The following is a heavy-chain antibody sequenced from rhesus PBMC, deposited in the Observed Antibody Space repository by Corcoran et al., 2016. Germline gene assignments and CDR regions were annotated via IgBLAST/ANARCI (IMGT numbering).Heavy chain of an antibody. V-gene: IGHV4-106*01. CDR3: ARSKGVTLFDY. D-gene: IGHD4-23*01. CDR2: IYGSGGGT. Sequence: QVQLQESGPGLVKPSETLSLTCAVSGGSISDDYYWSWIRQPPGMGLEWIGYIYGSGGGTNYNPSLENRVTISIDTSKNQFSLELGSGTAADTAVYYCARSKGVTLFDYWGQGVLVTVSS. J-gene: IGHJ4*01. CDR1: GGSISDDYY.